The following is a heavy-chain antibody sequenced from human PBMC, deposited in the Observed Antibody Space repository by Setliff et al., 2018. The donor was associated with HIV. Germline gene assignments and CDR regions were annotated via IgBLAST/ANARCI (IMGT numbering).Heavy chain of an antibody. CDR2: IFHDGSNK. J-gene: IGHJ4*02. CDR3: AKADTSGWYPHFQF. V-gene: IGHV3-33*06. Sequence: GGSLRLSCAASGFSFSSYAMHWVCQTPGKGLEWVAIIFHDGSNKYYADSVKGRFTISRDNSKNTLYLQMNSLGAEDTAVYYCAKADTSGWYPHFQFWGQGTLVTVSS. D-gene: IGHD6-19*01. CDR1: GFSFSSYA.